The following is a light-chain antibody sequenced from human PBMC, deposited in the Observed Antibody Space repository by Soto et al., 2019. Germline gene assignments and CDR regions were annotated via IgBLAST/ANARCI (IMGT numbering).Light chain of an antibody. V-gene: IGKV3-20*01. CDR1: QDVDNNF. CDR3: HQYYSSIT. Sequence: EIVLTQSPGTLSLSPGEGATLSCRASQDVDNNFLAWYQQRPGQAPRLLIYASSRRATGIPDRFSGSGSGTEFTLTISRVGPEHIAVYFCHQYYSSITFGGANNVEVK. J-gene: IGKJ4*01. CDR2: ASS.